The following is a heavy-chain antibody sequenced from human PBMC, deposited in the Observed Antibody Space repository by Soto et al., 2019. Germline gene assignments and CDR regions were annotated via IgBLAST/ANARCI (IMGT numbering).Heavy chain of an antibody. V-gene: IGHV4-39*01. D-gene: IGHD3-3*02. CDR1: DDSIISSDFY. Sequence: SETLSLTCTVSDDSIISSDFYWGWVRQPPGKGLEWIGSIFYLGSSYYNPSLKSRVTMSVDTSKNQFSLRLRSVTAADTALYFCARHSLALRKNNWFDPWGRGIMV. CDR3: ARHSLALRKNNWFDP. CDR2: IFYLGSS. J-gene: IGHJ5*02.